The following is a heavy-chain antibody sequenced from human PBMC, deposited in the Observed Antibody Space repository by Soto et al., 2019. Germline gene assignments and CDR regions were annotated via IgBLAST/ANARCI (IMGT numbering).Heavy chain of an antibody. D-gene: IGHD3-3*01. CDR3: ARDXHYDFWSDTSRARWFDP. J-gene: IGHJ5*02. CDR2: IIPIFGTA. V-gene: IGHV1-69*13. Sequence: SVKVSCKASGGTFSSYAISWVRQAPGQGLEWMGGIIPIFGTANYAQKFQGRVTITADESTSTAYMELSSLRSEDTAVYYCARDXHYDFWSDTSRARWFDPWGQGTLVTVSS. CDR1: GGTFSSYA.